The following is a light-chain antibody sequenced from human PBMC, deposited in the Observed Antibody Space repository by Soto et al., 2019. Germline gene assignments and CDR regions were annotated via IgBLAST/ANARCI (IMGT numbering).Light chain of an antibody. CDR1: QSISRW. CDR2: EVS. V-gene: IGKV1-5*03. CDR3: PQYDTLST. Sequence: DLQMTQSPSTLSASVGDRVTITCRASQSISRWLAWYQQKPGKAPKLLIYEVSRLESGVPSRFSGERSETQFTLTISSLQPDDFATYYCPQYDTLSTFGQGTKLEIK. J-gene: IGKJ2*01.